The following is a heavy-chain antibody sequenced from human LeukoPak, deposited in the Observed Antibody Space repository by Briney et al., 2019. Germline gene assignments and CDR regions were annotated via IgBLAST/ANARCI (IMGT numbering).Heavy chain of an antibody. D-gene: IGHD1-20*01. Sequence: HPGRSLRLSCTVSGFTFGDYGMSWVRQAPGKGLEWVAFIRSKAYGGTTEYAASVKGRFAITRDDSKSIVYLQMNSLKTEDTAVYYCTRALRYSWNDVFGYWGQGTLVTVSS. CDR3: TRALRYSWNDVFGY. CDR1: GFTFGDYG. CDR2: IRSKAYGGTT. J-gene: IGHJ4*02. V-gene: IGHV3-49*04.